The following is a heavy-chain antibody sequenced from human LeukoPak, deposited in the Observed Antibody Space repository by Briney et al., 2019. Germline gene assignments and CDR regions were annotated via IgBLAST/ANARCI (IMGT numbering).Heavy chain of an antibody. CDR3: AARSPYYYDSSGPWVPDY. CDR1: GFTFTSSA. J-gene: IGHJ4*02. CDR2: IVVGSGNT. V-gene: IGHV1-58*02. Sequence: GASVTVSCKASGFTFTSSAMQWVRQARGQRLEWIGWIVVGSGNTNYAQKFQERVTITRDMSTSSVYMELSSLRSEDTAMYYCAARSPYYYDSSGPWVPDYWGQGTLVTVSS. D-gene: IGHD3-22*01.